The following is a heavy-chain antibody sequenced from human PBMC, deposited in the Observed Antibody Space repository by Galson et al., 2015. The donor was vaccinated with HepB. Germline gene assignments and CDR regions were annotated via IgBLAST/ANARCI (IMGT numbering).Heavy chain of an antibody. V-gene: IGHV3-30*18. CDR1: GFTFSSYG. J-gene: IGHJ4*02. CDR2: ISYDGSNK. CDR3: AKDRNDFWSGYYTLDY. D-gene: IGHD3-3*01. Sequence: SLRLSCAASGFTFSSYGMHWVRQAPGKGLEWVAVISYDGSNKYYADSVKGRFTISRDNSKNTLYLQMNSLRAEDTAVYYCAKDRNDFWSGYYTLDYWGQGTLVTVSS.